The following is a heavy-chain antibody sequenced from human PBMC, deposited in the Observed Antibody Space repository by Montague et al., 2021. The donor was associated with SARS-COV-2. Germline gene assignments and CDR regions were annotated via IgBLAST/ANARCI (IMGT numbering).Heavy chain of an antibody. CDR3: AREGLVVRGWFDP. CDR1: GGSISSSNW. CDR2: IYHSGST. D-gene: IGHD2-15*01. Sequence: SETLSLTCAVSGGSISSSNWWSWVRQPPGKGLEWIGEIYHSGSTNYNLSLKSRVTISVDKSKNQFSLKLSSVTAAGTAVYYCAREGLVVRGWFDPWGQGTLVTVSS. V-gene: IGHV4-4*02. J-gene: IGHJ5*02.